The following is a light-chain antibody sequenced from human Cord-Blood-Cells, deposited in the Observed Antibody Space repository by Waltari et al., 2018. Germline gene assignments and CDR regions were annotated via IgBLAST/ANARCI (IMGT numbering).Light chain of an antibody. CDR2: DVS. V-gene: IGLV2-11*01. J-gene: IGLJ3*02. CDR1: STDVGGYTY. CDR3: CSYAGSYTWV. Sequence: QSALTQPRSVSGSPGPSVPISCTGTSTDVGGYTYVSWYQQHPGKAPKLMIYDVSKRPSGVPDRFSGSKSGNTASLTISGLQAEDEADYYCCSYAGSYTWVFGGGTKLTVL.